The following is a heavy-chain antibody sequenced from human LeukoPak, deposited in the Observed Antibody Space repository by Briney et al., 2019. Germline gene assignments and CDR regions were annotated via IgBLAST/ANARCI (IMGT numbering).Heavy chain of an antibody. V-gene: IGHV3-48*04. CDR1: GSTFSSYN. Sequence: GGSLRLSCAASGSTFSSYNMNWVRQAPGKGLEWVSYISSSGSTIYYADSVEGRFTISRDNAKNSLFLQMNSLRAEDTAVYYCARVLRYCSGGNCYSGGLGYMDVWGKGTTVTISS. D-gene: IGHD2-15*01. CDR3: ARVLRYCSGGNCYSGGLGYMDV. CDR2: ISSSGSTI. J-gene: IGHJ6*03.